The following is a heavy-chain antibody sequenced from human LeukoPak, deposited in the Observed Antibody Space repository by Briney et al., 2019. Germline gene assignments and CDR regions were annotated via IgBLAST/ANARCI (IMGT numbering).Heavy chain of an antibody. CDR1: GSSISTRSYY. CDR2: IYYSGST. CDR3: ARLDSGDYFFDY. J-gene: IGHJ4*02. Sequence: PSETLSLTCTVSGSSISTRSYYWGWIRQPPGKGLEWIGSIYYSGSTNYNPSLKSRVTISVDTSKNQFSLRLRSVTAADTAVYSCARLDSGDYFFDYWGQGTLVTVSS. V-gene: IGHV4-39*01. D-gene: IGHD4-17*01.